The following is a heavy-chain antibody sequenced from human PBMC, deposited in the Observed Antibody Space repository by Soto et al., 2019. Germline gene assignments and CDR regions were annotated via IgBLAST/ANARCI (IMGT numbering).Heavy chain of an antibody. J-gene: IGHJ6*02. CDR3: TTDKECGYSYGVSGNFRLCYGMDV. Sequence: GGSLRLSCAASGFTFSNAWMNWVRQAPGKGLEWVGRIKSKTDGGTTDYAAPVKGRFTISRDDSKNTLYLQMNSLKTEDTAVYYCTTDKECGYSYGVSGNFRLCYGMDVWGQGTTVTVSS. CDR1: GFTFSNAW. V-gene: IGHV3-15*07. D-gene: IGHD5-18*01. CDR2: IKSKTDGGTT.